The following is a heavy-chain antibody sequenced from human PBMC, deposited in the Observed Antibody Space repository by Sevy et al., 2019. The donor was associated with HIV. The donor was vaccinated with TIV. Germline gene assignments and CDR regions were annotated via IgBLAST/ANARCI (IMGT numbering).Heavy chain of an antibody. CDR1: GGSISSSNW. Sequence: SETLSLTCAVSGGSISSSNWWSWVRQPPGKGLEWIGEIYHSGSTNYNPSLKSRVTISVDKSKNQFSLKLGSVTAADTAVYYCARWGVATSENNWYFDLWGRGTLVTVSS. J-gene: IGHJ2*01. CDR2: IYHSGST. D-gene: IGHD5-12*01. CDR3: ARWGVATSENNWYFDL. V-gene: IGHV4-4*02.